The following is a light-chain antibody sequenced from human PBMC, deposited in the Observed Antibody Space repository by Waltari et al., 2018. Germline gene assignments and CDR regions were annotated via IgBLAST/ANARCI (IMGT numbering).Light chain of an antibody. Sequence: DIQLTQSPSFLSASVGDRVTITCRASQAISSYLAWYQQKPGRAPKLLIYAASTFQSGVPSGFSGSGSGTEFTLTISSLQPEDFATYYCQQLDSFPITFGQGTRLEIK. CDR1: QAISSY. CDR3: QQLDSFPIT. V-gene: IGKV1-9*01. J-gene: IGKJ5*01. CDR2: AAS.